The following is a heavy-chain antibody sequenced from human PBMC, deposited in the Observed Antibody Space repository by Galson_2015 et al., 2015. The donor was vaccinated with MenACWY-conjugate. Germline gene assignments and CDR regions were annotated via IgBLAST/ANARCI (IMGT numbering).Heavy chain of an antibody. D-gene: IGHD3/OR15-3a*01. CDR2: IYFSALT. V-gene: IGHV4-59*01. CDR3: ARSPRASGLRVSQYYYYLDV. CDR1: GASISSYF. J-gene: IGHJ6*03. Sequence: TLSLTCTVSGASISSYFWNWIRQPPGKRLEWIGKIYFSALTNYNPSLESRVTLSVDTSKNQVSLKLTSVTAADTAVYYCARSPRASGLRVSQYYYYLDVWGKGTTVTVSS.